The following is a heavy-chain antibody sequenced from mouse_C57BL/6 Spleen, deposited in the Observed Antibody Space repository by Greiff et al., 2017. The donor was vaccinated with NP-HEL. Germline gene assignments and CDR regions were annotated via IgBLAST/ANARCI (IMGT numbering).Heavy chain of an antibody. Sequence: QVQLKQSGAELVRPGTSVKMSCKASGYTFTNYWIGWAKQRPGHGLEWIGDIYPGGGYTNYNEKFKGKATLTADKSSSTADMQFSSLTSEDSAIYYCARRDGTRYFDVWGTGATVTVSS. CDR3: ARRDGTRYFDV. D-gene: IGHD4-1*01. CDR2: IYPGGGYT. J-gene: IGHJ1*03. V-gene: IGHV1-63*01. CDR1: GYTFTNYW.